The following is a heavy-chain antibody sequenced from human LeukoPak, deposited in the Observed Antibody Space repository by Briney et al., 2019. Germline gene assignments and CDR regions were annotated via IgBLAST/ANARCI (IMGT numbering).Heavy chain of an antibody. CDR2: ISDSGGST. V-gene: IGHV3-64D*09. CDR1: GFPFSSYA. J-gene: IGHJ6*02. D-gene: IGHD2-15*01. Sequence: GGSLTLSCSPSGFPFSSYAMHWVRQAPGRGLEYVSAISDSGGSTYYADSVKGRFTISRDNSKNTLYLQMSSLRAEDTAVYFCVRGYSFGPYGMDVWGQGTTVTVSS. CDR3: VRGYSFGPYGMDV.